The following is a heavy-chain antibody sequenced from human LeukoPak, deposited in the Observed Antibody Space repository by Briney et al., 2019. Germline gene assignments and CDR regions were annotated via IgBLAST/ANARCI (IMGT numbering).Heavy chain of an antibody. V-gene: IGHV4-59*01. CDR2: IYYSGST. Sequence: SETLSLTCTVSGGSISSYYWSWSRQPPGKGLEWIGYIYYSGSTNYNPSLKSRVTISVDTSKNQFSLKLSSVTAADTAVYYCARDGGIQLWYQRGAFDIWGQGTMVTVFS. CDR1: GGSISSYY. J-gene: IGHJ3*02. D-gene: IGHD5-18*01. CDR3: ARDGGIQLWYQRGAFDI.